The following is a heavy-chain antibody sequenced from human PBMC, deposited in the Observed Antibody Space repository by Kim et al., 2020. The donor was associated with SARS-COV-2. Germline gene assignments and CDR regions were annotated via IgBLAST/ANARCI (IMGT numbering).Heavy chain of an antibody. V-gene: IGHV3-15*01. J-gene: IGHJ6*02. CDR1: GFTFSNAW. Sequence: GGSLRLSCAASGFTFSNAWMSWVRQAPGKGLEWVGRIKSKTDGGTTDYAAPVKGRFTISRDDSKNTLYLQMNSLKTEDTAVYYCTTLLRYFDWLAVKYYYYGMDLGGQGTTATVSS. D-gene: IGHD3-9*01. CDR2: IKSKTDGGTT. CDR3: TTLLRYFDWLAVKYYYYGMDL.